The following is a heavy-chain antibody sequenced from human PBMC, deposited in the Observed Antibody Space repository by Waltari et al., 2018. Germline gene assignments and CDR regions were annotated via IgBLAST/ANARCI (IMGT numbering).Heavy chain of an antibody. CDR2: INTSGNT. V-gene: IGHV4-4*07. CDR3: ARSYSGYDYDS. Sequence: SYYWSWIRRPAGEGLEWIGRINTSGNTKFNPSLESRVTVSVDTSKNQFSLKLSSVTAADTAVYYCARSYSGYDYDSWGQGTLVTVSS. J-gene: IGHJ4*02. CDR1: SYY. D-gene: IGHD5-12*01.